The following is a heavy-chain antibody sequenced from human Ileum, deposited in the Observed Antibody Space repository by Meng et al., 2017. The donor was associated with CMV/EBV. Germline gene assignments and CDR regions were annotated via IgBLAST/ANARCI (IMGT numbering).Heavy chain of an antibody. CDR1: GYCFTSYY. CDR2: INSIGGAT. V-gene: IGHV1-2*02. CDR3: FISVWSNFDY. Sequence: VWLVQVRAEGKRPGALRKSSCQSSGYCFTSYYIQWRRQAPGLGLEWMGWINSIGGATKYVQKFQGRVTMSRDTFISTAYMELSSLRSDDAALYYCFISVWSNFDYWGQGTLVTVSS. D-gene: IGHD6-19*01. J-gene: IGHJ4*02.